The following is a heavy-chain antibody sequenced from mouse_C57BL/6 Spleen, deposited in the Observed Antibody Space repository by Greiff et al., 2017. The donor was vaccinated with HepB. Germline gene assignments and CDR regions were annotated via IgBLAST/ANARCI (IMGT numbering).Heavy chain of an antibody. V-gene: IGHV5-17*01. CDR3: ARGGSSWDYAMDY. Sequence: EVQVVESGGGLVKPGGSLKLSCAASGFTFSDYGMHWVRQAPEKGLEWVAYISSGSSTIYYADTVKGRFTISRDNAKNTLFLQMTSLRSEDTAMYYCARGGSSWDYAMDYWGQGTSVTVSS. D-gene: IGHD1-1*01. J-gene: IGHJ4*01. CDR2: ISSGSSTI. CDR1: GFTFSDYG.